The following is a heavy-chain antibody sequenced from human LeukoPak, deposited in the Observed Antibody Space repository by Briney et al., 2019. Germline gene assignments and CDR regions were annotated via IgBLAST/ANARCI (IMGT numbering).Heavy chain of an antibody. CDR2: INPSGGST. J-gene: IGHJ4*02. Sequence: ASVKLSYKASGYTFTSYYMHWVRQAPGQGLEWMGIINPSGGSTSYAQKFQGRVTMTRDTSTSTGYMELSRLRSEDTAVYYCARVAWEGSYCGGDCYPFDYWGQGTLVTVSS. V-gene: IGHV1-46*01. CDR3: ARVAWEGSYCGGDCYPFDY. CDR1: GYTFTSYY. D-gene: IGHD2-21*02.